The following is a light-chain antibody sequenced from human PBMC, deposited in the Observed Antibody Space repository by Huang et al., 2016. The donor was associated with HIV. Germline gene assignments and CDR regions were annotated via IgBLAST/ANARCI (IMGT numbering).Light chain of an antibody. Sequence: ERVLTQSPVTLSASPGERATLSCRASHGVSSNLAWYQQKPGQAPRLLIHDASTRASDTPARFSGSGSDIEFTLTISSLQSEDSAVYYCQQYNNWPRTFGQGTKLEIK. CDR1: HGVSSN. V-gene: IGKV3-15*01. J-gene: IGKJ2*01. CDR2: DAS. CDR3: QQYNNWPRT.